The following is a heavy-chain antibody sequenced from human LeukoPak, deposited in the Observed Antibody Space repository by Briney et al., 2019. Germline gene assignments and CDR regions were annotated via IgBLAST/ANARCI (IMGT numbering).Heavy chain of an antibody. CDR3: TRANSGTIPGVDP. CDR2: IHSGGNT. J-gene: IGHJ5*02. Sequence: GGSLRLSCAASGFTVSSNYMSWVRQVPGKGLEWVSIIHSGGNTYYADSVKGRFTISRDNSKNTLYLQMNSLRAEDTAVYYCTRANSGTIPGVDPWGQGTLVTVSS. CDR1: GFTVSSNY. D-gene: IGHD1-26*01. V-gene: IGHV3-53*01.